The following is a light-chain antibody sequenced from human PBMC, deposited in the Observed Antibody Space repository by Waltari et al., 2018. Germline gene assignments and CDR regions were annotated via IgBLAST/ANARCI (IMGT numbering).Light chain of an antibody. V-gene: IGLV2-11*01. CDR1: SSDVGGYNY. J-gene: IGLJ3*02. CDR3: CSYAGSITFWV. CDR2: DVT. Sequence: QSALTQPRSVSGSPGQSVIISCTGTSSDVGGYNYVSRYQHHPGKAPKLIIYDVTKPPRGVPDRVSASKSDNTASRTISGLQAEEEADYYCCSYAGSITFWVFGGGTKLTVL.